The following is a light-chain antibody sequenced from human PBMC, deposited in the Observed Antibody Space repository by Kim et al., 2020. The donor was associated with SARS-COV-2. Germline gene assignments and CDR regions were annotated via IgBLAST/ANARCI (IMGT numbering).Light chain of an antibody. J-gene: IGLJ1*01. V-gene: IGLV2-14*03. Sequence: GQSITSSCTGTSSDVGGYNYVAWYQQHPGKAPKLMIYDVSNRPSGVSNRFSGSKSGNTASLTISGLQAEDEADYYCSSYTSSWLFGTGTKVTVL. CDR3: SSYTSSWL. CDR1: SSDVGGYNY. CDR2: DVS.